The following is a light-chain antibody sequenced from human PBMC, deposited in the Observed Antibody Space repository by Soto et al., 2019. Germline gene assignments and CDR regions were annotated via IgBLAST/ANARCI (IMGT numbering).Light chain of an antibody. CDR3: AAWDDSLNGYV. CDR2: RNN. J-gene: IGLJ1*01. V-gene: IGLV1-47*01. CDR1: SSNIGSNY. Sequence: QSVLTQPPSASGTPGQRVTISCSGSSSNIGSNYVYWYQQLPGTAPKHLIYRNNQRPSGVPDRFSGSKSGTSASLAISGPQSEDEADYYCAAWDDSLNGYVFGTGTKGTVL.